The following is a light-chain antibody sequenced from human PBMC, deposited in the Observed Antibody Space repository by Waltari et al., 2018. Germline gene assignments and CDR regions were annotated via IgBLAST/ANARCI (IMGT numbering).Light chain of an antibody. Sequence: EIVMTQSPAALSVSPGGRVTLSCRASQSVSTNVAWYQQKPGPAPRLLIHGASTRATGIPVRFSGSGSGTEFTLTISSLQSEDFAVYYCQQYNKWPSYTFGQGTKLEI. CDR3: QQYNKWPSYT. J-gene: IGKJ2*01. V-gene: IGKV3-15*01. CDR1: QSVSTN. CDR2: GAS.